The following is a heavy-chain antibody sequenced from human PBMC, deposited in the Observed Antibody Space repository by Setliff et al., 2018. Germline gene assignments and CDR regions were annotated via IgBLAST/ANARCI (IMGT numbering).Heavy chain of an antibody. J-gene: IGHJ4*02. CDR3: ATTPLGRYCTGGNCYFGY. CDR2: INDRGST. D-gene: IGHD2-8*02. V-gene: IGHV4-34*01. CDR1: GGSFSGYF. Sequence: PSETLSLTCAVYGGSFSGYFWSWIRQSPGRGLEWIGEINDRGSTHYNPSLKSRVTISVDTSKNQFSLKLTSVTAADTAVYSCATTPLGRYCTGGNCYFGYWVQGPRGTVSA.